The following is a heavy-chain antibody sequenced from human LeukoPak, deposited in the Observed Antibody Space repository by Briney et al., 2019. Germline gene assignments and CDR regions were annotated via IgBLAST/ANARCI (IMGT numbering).Heavy chain of an antibody. CDR1: GFTFSSYS. V-gene: IGHV3-48*01. CDR3: AKGAWAADGPMGNNFAS. J-gene: IGHJ4*02. Sequence: PGGSLRLSCAASGFTFSSYSMNWVRQAPGKGLEWVSYISSSSSTIYYADSVKGRFTISRDNSNNTLTLHMNSLRTEDTSIYFCAKGAWAADGPMGNNFASWGQGSLVTVSS. CDR2: ISSSSSTI. D-gene: IGHD6-13*01.